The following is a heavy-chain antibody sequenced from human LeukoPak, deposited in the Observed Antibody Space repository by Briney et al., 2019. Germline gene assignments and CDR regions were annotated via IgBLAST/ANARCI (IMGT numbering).Heavy chain of an antibody. CDR3: AKGDTMIVVVLYY. CDR2: ISGSGGST. CDR1: GFTFSTYA. V-gene: IGHV3-23*01. Sequence: PGGSLRLSCTASGFTFSTYAMSWVRQAPGKGLEWVSAISGSGGSTYYADSVKGRFTISRDNSKNTLYLQMNSLRAEDTAVYYCAKGDTMIVVVLYYWGQGTLVTVSS. D-gene: IGHD3-22*01. J-gene: IGHJ4*02.